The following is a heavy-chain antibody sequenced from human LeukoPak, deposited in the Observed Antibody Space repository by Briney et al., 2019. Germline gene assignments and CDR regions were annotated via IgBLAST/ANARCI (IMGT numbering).Heavy chain of an antibody. CDR2: FFLKGST. J-gene: IGHJ4*02. Sequence: SGTLSLTCAVSGYSITSAYYWGRIRQPPGKGLEWIGSFFLKGSTYYNPSLKSRVTISVDTSKNQFSLTLSSVTAADTAVYYCARVARCTSCFDVDYWGQGTLVTVSS. D-gene: IGHD2-2*01. CDR1: GYSITSAYY. V-gene: IGHV4-38-2*01. CDR3: ARVARCTSCFDVDY.